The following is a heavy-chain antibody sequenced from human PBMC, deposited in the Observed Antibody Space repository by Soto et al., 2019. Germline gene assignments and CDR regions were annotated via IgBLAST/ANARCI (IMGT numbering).Heavy chain of an antibody. CDR1: GYSFTSYW. J-gene: IGHJ6*02. CDR3: ARRALAYCGGDCYSSGMDV. Sequence: PGESLKISCKGSGYSFTSYWIGWARQMPGKGLEWMGIIYPGDSDTRYSPSFQGQVTISADKSISTAYLQWSSLKASDTAMYYCARRALAYCGGDCYSSGMDVWGQGTTVTVSS. CDR2: IYPGDSDT. V-gene: IGHV5-51*01. D-gene: IGHD2-21*02.